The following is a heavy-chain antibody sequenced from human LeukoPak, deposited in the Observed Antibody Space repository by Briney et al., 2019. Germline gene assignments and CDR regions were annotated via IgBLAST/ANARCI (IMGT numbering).Heavy chain of an antibody. CDR3: AKWAWVTMIVVQGPLDAFDI. V-gene: IGHV3-23*01. CDR1: GFTLSSYG. J-gene: IGHJ3*02. CDR2: IRASGGGT. Sequence: GGSLRLSCAASGFTLSSYGMSWVRQAPGKGLEWVSAIRASGGGTYYADSVKGRFTISRDNSKNTLYLQMNSLRAEDTAVYYCAKWAWVTMIVVQGPLDAFDIWGQGTMVTVSS. D-gene: IGHD3-22*01.